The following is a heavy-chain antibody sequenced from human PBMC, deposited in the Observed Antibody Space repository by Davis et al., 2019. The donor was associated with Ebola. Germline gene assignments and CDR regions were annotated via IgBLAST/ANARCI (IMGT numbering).Heavy chain of an antibody. D-gene: IGHD3-3*01. V-gene: IGHV1-8*02. J-gene: IGHJ3*02. Sequence: ASVKVSCKASGGTFSSYAISWVRQAPGQGLEWMGWINPNNGGTNYAQKFQGRVTMTRNTSISTAYMELSSLRSEDTAVYYCARDITIFGVVTPVGAFDIWGQGTMVTVSS. CDR3: ARDITIFGVVTPVGAFDI. CDR1: GGTFSSYA. CDR2: INPNNGGT.